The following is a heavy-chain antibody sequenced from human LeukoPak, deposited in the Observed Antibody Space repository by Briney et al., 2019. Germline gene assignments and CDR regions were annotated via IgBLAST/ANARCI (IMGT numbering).Heavy chain of an antibody. J-gene: IGHJ4*02. Sequence: GESLKISCKGSGYSFASYWIGWVRRMPGKGLEWMGIIYPGDSDTRYSPSFQGQVTISADKSISTAYLQWSSLKASDTAMYYCARHADRSSGHLYYFDYWGQGTLVTVSS. V-gene: IGHV5-51*01. CDR3: ARHADRSSGHLYYFDY. CDR1: GYSFASYW. D-gene: IGHD3-22*01. CDR2: IYPGDSDT.